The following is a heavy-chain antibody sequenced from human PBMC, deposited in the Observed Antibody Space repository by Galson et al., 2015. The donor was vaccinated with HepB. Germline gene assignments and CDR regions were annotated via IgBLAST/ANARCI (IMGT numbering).Heavy chain of an antibody. CDR3: AREARGYSPDF. Sequence: SLRLSCAASGFIFRSFAMHWVRQAPDKGLEWVALITYDGSNKYYADSVKSRFTISRDDPKNTLYLQMNSLRPEDTAVYYCAREARGYSPDFWGQGTLVTVSS. V-gene: IGHV3-30*04. CDR1: GFIFRSFA. D-gene: IGHD5-18*01. J-gene: IGHJ4*02. CDR2: ITYDGSNK.